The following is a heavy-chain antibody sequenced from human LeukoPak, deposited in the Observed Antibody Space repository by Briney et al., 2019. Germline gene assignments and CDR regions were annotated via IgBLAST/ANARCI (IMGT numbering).Heavy chain of an antibody. CDR1: GFTFSRYS. D-gene: IGHD3-16*01. V-gene: IGHV3-21*01. Sequence: GGSLRLSCAASGFTFSRYSMNWVRQAPGKGLEWVSSISISSNYKYYPDSLKGRFTISRDNAKNSLFLQMSSLRGEDTALYYCATEHWGPNSWGQGALVTVSS. CDR3: ATEHWGPNS. J-gene: IGHJ4*02. CDR2: ISISSNYK.